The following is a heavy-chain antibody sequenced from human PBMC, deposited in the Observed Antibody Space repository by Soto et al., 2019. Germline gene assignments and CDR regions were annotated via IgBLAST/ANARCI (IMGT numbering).Heavy chain of an antibody. CDR3: AKADPSAGPFDY. Sequence: GGSLRLSCAASGFTFRNYAMSWVRQAPGKGLEWVAAISVSGGTIYYADSVKGRFTVSRDNSKNTLYLQMNSLKVEDTALYYCAKADPSAGPFDYWGQGTLVTVSS. V-gene: IGHV3-23*01. CDR1: GFTFRNYA. J-gene: IGHJ4*02. CDR2: ISVSGGTI.